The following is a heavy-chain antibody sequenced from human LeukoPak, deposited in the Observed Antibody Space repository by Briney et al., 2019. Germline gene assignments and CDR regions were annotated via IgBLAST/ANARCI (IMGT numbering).Heavy chain of an antibody. J-gene: IGHJ4*02. CDR2: ISGSGGST. Sequence: GGSLRLSCAASGFTFSSYAMSWVRQAPGKGLEWVSAISGSGGSTYYADSVKGRFTISRDNSKNTLYLQMNSLRAEDTAVYYCAKGRDYDYVWGSYRSFSFDYWGQGTLVTVSS. D-gene: IGHD3-16*02. CDR1: GFTFSSYA. V-gene: IGHV3-23*01. CDR3: AKGRDYDYVWGSYRSFSFDY.